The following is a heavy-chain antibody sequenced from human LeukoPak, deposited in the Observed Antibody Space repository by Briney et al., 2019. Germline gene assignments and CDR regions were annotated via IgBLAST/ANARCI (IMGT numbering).Heavy chain of an antibody. CDR3: ARLRRSDGYYDSSGDYYPLGDFDL. D-gene: IGHD3-22*01. Sequence: AETLSLTCTVSGGSISSSSYYWDWVRQPPGKGLEWIETIYYSGSPYNHPSLKSRVTISVDTSKNQFSLNLRSVTAADTAVYSCARLRRSDGYYDSSGDYYPLGDFDLWGQGTLVTVSS. V-gene: IGHV4-39*01. CDR2: IYYSGSP. CDR1: GGSISSSSYY. J-gene: IGHJ4*02.